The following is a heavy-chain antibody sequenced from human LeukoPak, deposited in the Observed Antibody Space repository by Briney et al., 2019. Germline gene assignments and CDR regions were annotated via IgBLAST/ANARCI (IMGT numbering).Heavy chain of an antibody. D-gene: IGHD6-6*01. Sequence: GGSLRLSCGASGFTLCDPLMPWPPQAPGKGGEGVAYISGSGHDINYSDSVKGRFTISRDNAKNSLYLQMSSLRVEDTAVYYCTRDPRHFDSCGQGTLVTVSS. CDR3: TRDPRHFDS. V-gene: IGHV3-11*04. CDR2: ISGSGHDI. CDR1: GFTLCDPL. J-gene: IGHJ5*01.